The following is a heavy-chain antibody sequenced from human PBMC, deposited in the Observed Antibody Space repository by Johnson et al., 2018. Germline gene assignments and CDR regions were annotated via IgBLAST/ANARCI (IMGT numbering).Heavy chain of an antibody. J-gene: IGHJ6*03. CDR1: GFTFSSYS. CDR2: LRSSSSAI. D-gene: IGHD7-27*01. CDR3: AREEDWGSTPFYYYYMDV. V-gene: IGHV3-21*05. Sequence: VQLVQSGGGLVKPGGSLRLSCAASGFTFSSYSMTWVRQAPGKGLEWVSYLRSSSSAIYYADSVQVRFTISRDHAKNSLYLRMNSLRAKDTAVYYCAREEDWGSTPFYYYYMDVWAKGTTVTVSS.